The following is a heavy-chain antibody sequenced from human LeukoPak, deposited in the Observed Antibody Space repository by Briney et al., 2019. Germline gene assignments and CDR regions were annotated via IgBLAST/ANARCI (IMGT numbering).Heavy chain of an antibody. CDR3: ARERTHLYYYYYMDV. Sequence: SETLSLTCTVSGGSISSYYWSWIRQPPGKGLEWIGYIYYSGSTNYNPSLKSRVTISVDTSKNQFSLKLSSVTAADTAVYYCARERTHLYYYYYMDVWGKGTTVTVSS. CDR2: IYYSGST. V-gene: IGHV4-59*01. CDR1: GGSISSYY. J-gene: IGHJ6*03.